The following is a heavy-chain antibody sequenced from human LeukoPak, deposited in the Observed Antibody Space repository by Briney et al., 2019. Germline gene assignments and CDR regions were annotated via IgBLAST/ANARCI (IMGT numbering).Heavy chain of an antibody. Sequence: SETLSLTCAVYGGSFSGYYWSWIRQPPGKGLEWIGEINHSGSTNYNPSLKSRVTISVDTSKNQFSLKLSSVTAADTAVYYCARGAIAVAPTAWGQGTLVTVSS. CDR3: ARGAIAVAPTA. CDR2: INHSGST. V-gene: IGHV4-34*01. CDR1: GGSFSGYY. D-gene: IGHD6-19*01. J-gene: IGHJ5*02.